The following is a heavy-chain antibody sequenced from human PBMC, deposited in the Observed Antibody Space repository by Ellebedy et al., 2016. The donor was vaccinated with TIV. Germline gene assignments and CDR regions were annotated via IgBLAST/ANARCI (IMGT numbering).Heavy chain of an antibody. D-gene: IGHD2-21*01. CDR2: IYRGST. V-gene: IGHV4-59*01. CDR1: GDSISNYF. Sequence: PGGSLRLSCTVSGDSISNYFWSWFRQPPGKGLEWIGYIYRGSTNYNSSLKSRVTMSEDTPKNQFSLKLTSVTAADTAVYFCAREIDNNSGNNWFDPWGQGTLVTVSS. CDR3: AREIDNNSGNNWFDP. J-gene: IGHJ5*02.